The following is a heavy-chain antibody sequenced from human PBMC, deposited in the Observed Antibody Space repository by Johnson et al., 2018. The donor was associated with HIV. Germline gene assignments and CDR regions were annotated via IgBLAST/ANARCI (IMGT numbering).Heavy chain of an antibody. D-gene: IGHD1-1*01. V-gene: IGHV3-30-3*01. J-gene: IGHJ3*02. CDR1: GFTFSSYA. CDR3: AKGRSSTPWEHAFDI. CDR2: ISYDGSNK. Sequence: QVQLVESGGGVVQPGRSLRLSCAASGFTFSSYAMHWVRQAPGKGLEWVAVISYDGSNKYYADSVTGRFTISRDNSKNTLYLQMNSLRGEDTAVYYCAKGRSSTPWEHAFDIWGQGTMVTVSS.